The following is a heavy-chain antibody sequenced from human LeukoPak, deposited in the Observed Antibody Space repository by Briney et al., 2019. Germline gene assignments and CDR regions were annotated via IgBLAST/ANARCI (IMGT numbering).Heavy chain of an antibody. J-gene: IGHJ4*02. Sequence: GGSLRLSCAASGFTFSSYSMNWVRQAPGKGLEWVSSISSSSSYIYYADSVKGRFTISRDNAKNPLYLQMNSLRAEDTAVYYCARSPYTYCSGGSCYLWYFDYWGQGTLVTVSS. CDR2: ISSSSSYI. CDR3: ARSPYTYCSGGSCYLWYFDY. CDR1: GFTFSSYS. V-gene: IGHV3-21*01. D-gene: IGHD2-15*01.